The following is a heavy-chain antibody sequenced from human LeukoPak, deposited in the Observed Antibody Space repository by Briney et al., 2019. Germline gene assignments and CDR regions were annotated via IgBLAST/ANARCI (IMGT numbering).Heavy chain of an antibody. CDR2: ISSSGGTT. CDR1: GFTSTSYA. J-gene: IGHJ4*02. V-gene: IGHV3-23*01. Sequence: PGGSLRLSCAASGFTSTSYAMSWVRQAPGKGLEWVSGISSSGGTTYYADSVKGRFTISRDDSENTLYLQMNSLRAEDTAVYYCARDHSSSRWYANDYWGQGTLVTVSS. D-gene: IGHD6-13*01. CDR3: ARDHSSSRWYANDY.